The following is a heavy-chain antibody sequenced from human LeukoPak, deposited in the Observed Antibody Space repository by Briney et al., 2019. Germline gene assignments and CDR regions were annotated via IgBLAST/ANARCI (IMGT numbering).Heavy chain of an antibody. J-gene: IGHJ4*02. D-gene: IGHD5-24*01. CDR1: GFTFNSYG. V-gene: IGHV3-33*01. Sequence: GRSLRLSCAASGFTFNSYGMHWVRQAPGKGLEWVAVIWYDGSNKYYADSVKGRFTISRDNSKNTLYLQMNSLRAEDTAVYYCARDPEDGVEAYLDYWGQGTLVTVSS. CDR2: IWYDGSNK. CDR3: ARDPEDGVEAYLDY.